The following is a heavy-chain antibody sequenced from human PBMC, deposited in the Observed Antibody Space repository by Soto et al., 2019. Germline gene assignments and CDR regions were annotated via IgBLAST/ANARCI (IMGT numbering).Heavy chain of an antibody. CDR3: ARAAMGGSSWPFDY. Sequence: QVQLQESGPGLVKPSGTLSLTCAVSGGSISSSNWWSWVRQPPGKGLEWIGEIYHSGSTNYNPSHKSRVPISVDKSQNQFSLKLSSVTAADPAVYYCARAAMGGSSWPFDYWGQGTLVTVSS. J-gene: IGHJ4*02. V-gene: IGHV4-4*02. CDR2: IYHSGST. CDR1: GGSISSSNW. D-gene: IGHD6-13*01.